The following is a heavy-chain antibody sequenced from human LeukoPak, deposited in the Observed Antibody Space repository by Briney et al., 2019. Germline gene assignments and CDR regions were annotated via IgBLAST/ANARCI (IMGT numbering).Heavy chain of an antibody. CDR3: TRDLGVDTTMIFFDY. CDR2: SSAYNGNT. J-gene: IGHJ4*02. D-gene: IGHD5-18*01. CDR1: GYTFTSFV. V-gene: IGHV1-18*01. Sequence: GASVKVSCKASGYTFTSFVISWVRQAPGQGLEWMGWSSAYNGNTNYAQKFQGRVTMTTDTSTSTAYMEVRSLRSDDTAVYYCTRDLGVDTTMIFFDYWGQGSLVTVSS.